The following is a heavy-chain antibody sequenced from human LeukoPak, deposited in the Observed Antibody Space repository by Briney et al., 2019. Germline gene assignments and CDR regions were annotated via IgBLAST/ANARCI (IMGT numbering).Heavy chain of an antibody. Sequence: PGGSLRLSCAASGFTFSSYSMNWVRQAPGKGLEWVSSISSSSSYIYYADSVKGRFTISRDNAKNSLYLQMNSLRAEDTAVYYCARVTRFLEWSMPMDVWGKGTTVTVSS. V-gene: IGHV3-21*01. J-gene: IGHJ6*03. CDR2: ISSSSSYI. CDR1: GFTFSSYS. CDR3: ARVTRFLEWSMPMDV. D-gene: IGHD3-3*01.